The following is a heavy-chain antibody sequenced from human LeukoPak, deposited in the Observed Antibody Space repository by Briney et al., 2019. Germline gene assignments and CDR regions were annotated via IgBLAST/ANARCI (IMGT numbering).Heavy chain of an antibody. V-gene: IGHV4-34*01. D-gene: IGHD1-14*01. CDR2: IKHSGST. CDR1: GGSFSVYY. J-gene: IGHJ6*02. CDR3: ARKRATSYDRDV. Sequence: SETLSLTCAVYGGSFSVYYWSWIRQPPGKGLEWNGEIKHSGSTNYNPSLKTRVTISVDTSKNQFSLKLTSVTAADTAVYYCARKRATSYDRDVWGQGTRVSVS.